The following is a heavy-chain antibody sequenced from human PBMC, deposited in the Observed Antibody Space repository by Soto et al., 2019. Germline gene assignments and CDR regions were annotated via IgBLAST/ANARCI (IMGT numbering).Heavy chain of an antibody. CDR1: GGSISSGGYS. CDR3: ARAGALGAVAADY. Sequence: QLQLQESGSGLVKPSQTLSVTCAVSGGSISSGGYSWSWIRQPPGKGLEWIGYIYHSGSTYYNPSHKSRVTISVDRSKNQFSLKLSSVTAADTAVYYCARAGALGAVAADYWGHRTQVTVSS. D-gene: IGHD6-19*01. CDR2: IYHSGST. V-gene: IGHV4-30-2*01. J-gene: IGHJ4*01.